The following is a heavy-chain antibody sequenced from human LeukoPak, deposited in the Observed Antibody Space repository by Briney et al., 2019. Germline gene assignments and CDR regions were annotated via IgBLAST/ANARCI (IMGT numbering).Heavy chain of an antibody. CDR1: GGSISSGGYS. D-gene: IGHD3-22*01. V-gene: IGHV4-30-4*07. Sequence: SETLSLTCTVSGGSISSGGYSWSWIRQPPGKGLEWIGYIYYSGSTYYNPSLKSRVTISVDTSKNQFSLKLSSVTAADTAVYYCATSHYYDSSGYLFDYWGQGTLVTVSS. J-gene: IGHJ4*02. CDR2: IYYSGST. CDR3: ATSHYYDSSGYLFDY.